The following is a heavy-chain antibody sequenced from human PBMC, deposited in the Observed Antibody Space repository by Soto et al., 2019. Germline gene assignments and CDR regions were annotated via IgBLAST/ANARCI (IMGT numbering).Heavy chain of an antibody. CDR2: ISYSGST. CDR1: GGSITSSSYY. Sequence: PSETLSLTCTVSGGSITSSSYYWGWIRQPPGKGLEWIGSISYSGSTYYNPSLKSRVTISVDTSENQFSLKLSSVTAADTAVYYCHAKEQGQYYYYLYGMEVWGQGTTVTVSS. CDR3: HAKEQGQYYYYLYGMEV. D-gene: IGHD2-8*01. V-gene: IGHV4-39*01. J-gene: IGHJ6*02.